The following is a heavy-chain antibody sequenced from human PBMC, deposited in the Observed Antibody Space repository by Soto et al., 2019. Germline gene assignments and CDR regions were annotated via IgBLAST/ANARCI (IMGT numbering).Heavy chain of an antibody. D-gene: IGHD2-2*02. Sequence: EVQLLESGGGLVQPGGSLRLSCAASGFTFSSYAMSWVRQAPRKGLEWVSGISGSGGSTYYADSVKGRFTISRDNSKNKLHLQMISPRAADTAVYYCAKVGIRGFRFYFYTSMDVWGKGTTVTASS. CDR1: GFTFSSYA. CDR2: ISGSGGST. V-gene: IGHV3-23*01. CDR3: AKVGIRGFRFYFYTSMDV. J-gene: IGHJ6*03.